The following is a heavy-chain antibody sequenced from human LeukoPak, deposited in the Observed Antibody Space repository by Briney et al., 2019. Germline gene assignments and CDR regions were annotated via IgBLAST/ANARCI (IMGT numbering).Heavy chain of an antibody. CDR3: ARDRQDSSGYYRG. CDR2: INPSGGST. D-gene: IGHD3-22*01. CDR1: GYTFTSYY. V-gene: IGHV1-46*01. Sequence: ASVKVSCKASGYTFTSYYMHWVRQAPGQGLEWMGIINPSGGSTSYAQKFQGRVTITADKSTSTAYMELSSLRSEDTAVYYCARDRQDSSGYYRGWGQGTLVTVSS. J-gene: IGHJ4*02.